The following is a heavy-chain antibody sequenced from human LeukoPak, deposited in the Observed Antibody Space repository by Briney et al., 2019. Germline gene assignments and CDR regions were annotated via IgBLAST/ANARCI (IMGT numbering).Heavy chain of an antibody. CDR2: IKQDGSEK. V-gene: IGHV3-7*01. J-gene: IGHJ6*03. Sequence: GGSLRLSCAASGFTFSSYWMSWVRQAPGKGLEWVANIKQDGSEKYYVDSVKGRFTISRDNAKNSLYLQMNSLRAEDTAVYYCASLYASPPYYYYYMDVWGKGTTVTVSS. CDR3: ASLYASPPYYYYYMDV. CDR1: GFTFSSYW. D-gene: IGHD2/OR15-2a*01.